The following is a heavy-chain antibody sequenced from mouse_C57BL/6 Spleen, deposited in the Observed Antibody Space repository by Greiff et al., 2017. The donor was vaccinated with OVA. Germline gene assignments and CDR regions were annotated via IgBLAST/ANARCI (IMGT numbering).Heavy chain of an antibody. V-gene: IGHV5-17*01. CDR2: ISSGSSNI. D-gene: IGHD1-1*01. CDR1: GFTFSDYG. Sequence: EVQLVESGGGLVKPGGSLKLSCAASGFTFSDYGMHWVRQAPEKGLEWVAYISSGSSNIYYADTVKGRFTISRDNAKNTLFLQMTSLRSEDTAMYYCARPGYGSLYAMDYWGQGTSVTVSS. J-gene: IGHJ4*01. CDR3: ARPGYGSLYAMDY.